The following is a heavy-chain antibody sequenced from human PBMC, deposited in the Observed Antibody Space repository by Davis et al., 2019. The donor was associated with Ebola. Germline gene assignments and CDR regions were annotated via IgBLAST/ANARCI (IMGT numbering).Heavy chain of an antibody. CDR1: GGSISSYY. Sequence: MPSKTLSLTCTVSGGSISSYYWSWIRQPPGKGLEWIGYIYYSGSTNYNPSLKSRVTISVDTSKNQFSLKLSSVTAADTAVYYCARAVGAGGWFDPWGQGTLVTVSS. V-gene: IGHV4-59*01. CDR2: IYYSGST. D-gene: IGHD1-26*01. CDR3: ARAVGAGGWFDP. J-gene: IGHJ5*02.